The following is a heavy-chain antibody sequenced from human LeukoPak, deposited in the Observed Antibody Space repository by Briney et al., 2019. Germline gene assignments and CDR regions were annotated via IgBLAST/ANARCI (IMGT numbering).Heavy chain of an antibody. Sequence: ASVKVSCKASGYTFTGYYMHWVRQAPGQGLEWMGWINPNSGGTNYAQKFQGRVTMTRDTSISTAYMELSRLRSDDTAVYYCARVPYSRSRSIAAAGTRDWFDPWGQGTLVTVSS. D-gene: IGHD6-13*01. CDR2: INPNSGGT. J-gene: IGHJ5*02. V-gene: IGHV1-2*02. CDR1: GYTFTGYY. CDR3: ARVPYSRSRSIAAAGTRDWFDP.